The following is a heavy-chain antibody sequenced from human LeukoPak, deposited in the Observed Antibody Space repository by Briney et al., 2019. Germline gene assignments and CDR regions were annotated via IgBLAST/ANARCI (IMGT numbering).Heavy chain of an antibody. CDR3: ARDPTYGDYSYFDY. CDR1: GFTFSSYS. J-gene: IGHJ4*02. V-gene: IGHV3-21*01. CDR2: ISSSSSYI. Sequence: EGSLRLSCAASGFTFSSYSMNWVRQAPGKGLEWVSSISSSSSYIYYADSVKGRFTISRDNAKNSLYLQMNSLRAEDTAVYYCARDPTYGDYSYFDYWGQGTLVTVSS. D-gene: IGHD4-17*01.